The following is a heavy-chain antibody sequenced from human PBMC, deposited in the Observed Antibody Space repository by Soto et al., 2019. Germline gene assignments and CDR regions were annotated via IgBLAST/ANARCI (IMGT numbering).Heavy chain of an antibody. CDR2: TYYRSKWYN. D-gene: IGHD2-15*01. CDR1: GDSVSSNSAA. Sequence: SQTLSLTCAISGDSVSSNSAAWNWIRQSPSRGLEWLGRTYYRSKWYNDYAVSVKSRITINPDTSKNQFSLQLNSVTPEDTAVYYCAREETRYCSGGSCYGYFDYWGRGTLVTVSS. CDR3: AREETRYCSGGSCYGYFDY. V-gene: IGHV6-1*01. J-gene: IGHJ4*02.